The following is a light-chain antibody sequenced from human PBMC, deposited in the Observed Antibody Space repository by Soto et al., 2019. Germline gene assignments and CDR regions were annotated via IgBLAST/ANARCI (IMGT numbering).Light chain of an antibody. Sequence: EIVMTQSPATLSVSPGERATLSCRASQSVSSNLAWYQQKPGQAPRLLLYGASTRATGIPARFSGSGSGTEFTLTISSLQSEDVAVYYCQQYNNWPRTFGQGTKV. J-gene: IGKJ1*01. CDR1: QSVSSN. CDR3: QQYNNWPRT. CDR2: GAS. V-gene: IGKV3-15*01.